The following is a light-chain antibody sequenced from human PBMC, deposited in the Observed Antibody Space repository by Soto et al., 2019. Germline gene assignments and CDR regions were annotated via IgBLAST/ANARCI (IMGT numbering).Light chain of an antibody. V-gene: IGKV3-11*01. Sequence: EVVLTQSPATLSLSPLDRATLSFRASQTVNSYLAWYQQKPGQAPRLLIYDASSRATGVPARFSGSGSGTDFTLTISSLEPEDFAVYYCQHRSNWPPTFGGGTKVDIK. J-gene: IGKJ4*01. CDR2: DAS. CDR3: QHRSNWPPT. CDR1: QTVNSY.